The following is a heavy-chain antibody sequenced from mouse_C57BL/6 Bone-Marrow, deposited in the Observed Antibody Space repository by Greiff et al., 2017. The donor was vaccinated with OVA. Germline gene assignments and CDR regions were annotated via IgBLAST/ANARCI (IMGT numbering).Heavy chain of an antibody. J-gene: IGHJ3*01. CDR3: ARKGDLYGSAWFAY. CDR2: IYPGSGNT. CDR1: GYSFTSYY. V-gene: IGHV1-66*01. Sequence: VQLQESGPELVKPGASVKISCKASGYSFTSYYIHWVKQRPGQGLEWIGWIYPGSGNTKYNEKFKGKATLTADTSSSTAYMQLSSLTSEDAAVYYCARKGDLYGSAWFAYWGQGTLVTVSA. D-gene: IGHD1-1*01.